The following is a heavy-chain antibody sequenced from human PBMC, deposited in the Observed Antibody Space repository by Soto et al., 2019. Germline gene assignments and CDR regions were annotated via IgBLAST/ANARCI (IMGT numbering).Heavy chain of an antibody. J-gene: IGHJ6*02. CDR1: GFTFSSYA. Sequence: GGSLRLSCAASGFTFSSYAMSWVRQAPGKGLEWVSAISGSGGSTYYADSVKGRFTISRDNSKNTLYLQMNSLRAEDTAVYYCAKDGGYSYGFRAPPNYYYYYGMDVWGQGTTVTVSS. D-gene: IGHD5-18*01. CDR3: AKDGGYSYGFRAPPNYYYYYGMDV. V-gene: IGHV3-23*01. CDR2: ISGSGGST.